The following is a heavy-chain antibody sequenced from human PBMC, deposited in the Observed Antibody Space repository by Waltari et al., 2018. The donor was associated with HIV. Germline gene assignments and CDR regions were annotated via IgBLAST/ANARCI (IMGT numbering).Heavy chain of an antibody. CDR1: GFTFRNYS. J-gene: IGHJ6*02. D-gene: IGHD5-18*01. Sequence: QVQLVESGGDVVQPGRSLRLSCAAYGFTFRNYSLHSVRQAPGKGLAWVAVISYYGNYKYYADSVRGRFTISRDNSKNTLYLQMNNLRAEDTAVYYCARPMLDTTMTPIYYYYYAMDVWAQGTTVTVSS. CDR2: ISYYGNYK. CDR3: ARPMLDTTMTPIYYYYYAMDV. V-gene: IGHV3-30*04.